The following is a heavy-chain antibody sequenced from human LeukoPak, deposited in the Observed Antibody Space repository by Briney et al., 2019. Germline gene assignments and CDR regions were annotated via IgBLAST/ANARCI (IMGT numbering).Heavy chain of an antibody. J-gene: IGHJ3*01. CDR3: ARVLYRDAFDV. CDR1: GFTFSDHY. D-gene: IGHD3-16*02. CDR2: IRNKPNSYIT. V-gene: IGHV3-72*01. Sequence: GGSLRLSCAASGFTFSDHYMDWVRQAPGQGLEWVGRIRNKPNSYITEYAASVKGRFTISRDDSENSLYLQMSSLKTEDTAVYYCARVLYRDAFDVWGQGTMVTVSS.